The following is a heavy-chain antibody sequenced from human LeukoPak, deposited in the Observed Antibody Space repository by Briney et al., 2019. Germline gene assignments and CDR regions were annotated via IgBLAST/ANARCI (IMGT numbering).Heavy chain of an antibody. CDR2: INPSGGST. CDR1: GYTFTTYY. CDR3: AREGYSSSWYIYYYYYMDV. J-gene: IGHJ6*03. D-gene: IGHD6-13*01. Sequence: ASVKVSCKASGYTFTTYYIHWVRQAPGQGLEWMGMINPSGGSTSYAQKFQGRLTMTRDMSTSTIYMELSSLRSEDTAVYYCAREGYSSSWYIYYYYYMDVWGKGTTVTVSS. V-gene: IGHV1-46*01.